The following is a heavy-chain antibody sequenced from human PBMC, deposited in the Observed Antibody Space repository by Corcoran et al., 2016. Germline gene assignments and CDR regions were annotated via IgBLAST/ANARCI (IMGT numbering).Heavy chain of an antibody. D-gene: IGHD6-19*01. J-gene: IGHJ5*02. Sequence: QVQLVQSGAEVKKPGASVKVSCTAPGYTFTGYYMHWLRQAPGQGLEWMGWINPNSGGTNYAQKFQGRVTMTRDTSISTADRELGRLRSDDTAVYYCARDHSSGWATDSHNGFDPWGQGTLVTVSS. CDR3: ARDHSSGWATDSHNGFDP. CDR1: GYTFTGYY. V-gene: IGHV1-2*02. CDR2: INPNSGGT.